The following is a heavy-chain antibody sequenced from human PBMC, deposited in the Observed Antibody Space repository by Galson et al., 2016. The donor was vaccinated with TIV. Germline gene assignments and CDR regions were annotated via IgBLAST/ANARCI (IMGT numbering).Heavy chain of an antibody. J-gene: IGHJ6*02. CDR3: AKAPSSGFSYYYGWDV. CDR2: IIPILDLP. D-gene: IGHD3-10*01. V-gene: IGHV1-69*02. CDR1: GGTFSSYT. Sequence: SVKVSCKASGGTFSSYTITWVRQAPGHGLEWVGRIIPILDLPNYAQKFQDRVTITVDTSTSTAYMELKSLTSEDTAVYYCAKAPSSGFSYYYGWDVWGQGTTVTVS.